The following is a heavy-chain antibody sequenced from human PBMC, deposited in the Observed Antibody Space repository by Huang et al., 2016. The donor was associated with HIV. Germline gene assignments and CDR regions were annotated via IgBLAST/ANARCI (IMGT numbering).Heavy chain of an antibody. J-gene: IGHJ3*02. CDR3: ARDGRMVIDPFDI. V-gene: IGHV1-18*01. D-gene: IGHD2-8*01. CDR1: GYTFTNYG. CDR2: SSAYNGNT. Sequence: QVQLMQSGVEVKKPGASVKVSCRASGYTFTNYGVSWVRQAPGQGLEWMGWSSAYNGNTYYEQKFQGRVIMTTDTSTSTAYMELKSLTSDDTAVYYCARDGRMVIDPFDIWGQGTRVTVSS.